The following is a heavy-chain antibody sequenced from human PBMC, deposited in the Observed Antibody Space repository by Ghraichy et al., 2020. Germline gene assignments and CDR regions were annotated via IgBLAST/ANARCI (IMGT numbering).Heavy chain of an antibody. V-gene: IGHV4-59*08. CDR1: GGSINSYY. D-gene: IGHD3-16*01. CDR2: IYYSGST. Sequence: SQTLSLTCTVSGGSINSYYWSWIRQPPGKGLEWIGYIYYSGSTNYNPSLKSRVTISVDTSKNQFSLKLSSVTAADTAVYYCAGRGDGGRAFDIWGQGTMVTVSS. J-gene: IGHJ3*02. CDR3: AGRGDGGRAFDI.